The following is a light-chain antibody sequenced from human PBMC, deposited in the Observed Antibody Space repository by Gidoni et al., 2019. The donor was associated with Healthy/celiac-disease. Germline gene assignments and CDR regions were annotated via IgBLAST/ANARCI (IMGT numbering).Light chain of an antibody. V-gene: IGLV2-23*02. CDR2: EVS. CDR3: CSYAGSSTLVV. Sequence: SALTQPASVSRSPGQSITIPCTGTSSDVGSYNLVSWYQQHPGKAPKLMIYEVSKRPSGVSNRFSGSKSGNTASLTISGLQAEDEADYYCCSYAGSSTLVVFGGGTKLTVL. CDR1: SSDVGSYNL. J-gene: IGLJ2*01.